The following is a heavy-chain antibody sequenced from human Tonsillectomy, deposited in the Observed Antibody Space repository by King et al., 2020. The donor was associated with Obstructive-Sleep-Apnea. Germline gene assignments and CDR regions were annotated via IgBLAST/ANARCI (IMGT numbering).Heavy chain of an antibody. CDR1: GVTFSRYA. D-gene: IGHD3-22*01. CDR2: ISYDGMNK. CDR3: ARHHSMIVDYYCDY. Sequence: VQLVESGGGVVQTGRSLRRSCAASGVTFSRYAIHWVRQVPGKGLEWGAVISYDGMNKYYADSVKGRVTSSRDNSKNTLYLQMYSLRAEETAVYYCARHHSMIVDYYCDYWGQGTLVTVSS. V-gene: IGHV3-30*01. J-gene: IGHJ4*02.